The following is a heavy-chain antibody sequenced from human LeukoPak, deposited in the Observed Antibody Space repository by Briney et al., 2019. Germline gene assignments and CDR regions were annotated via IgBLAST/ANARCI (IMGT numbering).Heavy chain of an antibody. J-gene: IGHJ6*03. D-gene: IGHD3-3*01. Sequence: PGGSLRLSCAASGFTFSSYSMNWVRQAPGKGLEWVSSISSSSSYIYYADSVKGRFTISRDNAKNSLYLQMNSLRAEDTAVYYCARDGQKGTYYDFWSGYFRYMDVWGKGTTVTVSS. CDR3: ARDGQKGTYYDFWSGYFRYMDV. V-gene: IGHV3-21*01. CDR1: GFTFSSYS. CDR2: ISSSSSYI.